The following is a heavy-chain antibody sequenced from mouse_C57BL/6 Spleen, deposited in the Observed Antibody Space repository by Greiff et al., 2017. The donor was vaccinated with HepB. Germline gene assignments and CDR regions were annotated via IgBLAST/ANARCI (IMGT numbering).Heavy chain of an antibody. V-gene: IGHV1-15*01. CDR2: IDPETGGT. D-gene: IGHD2-4*01. CDR3: ARFDFPY. J-gene: IGHJ4*01. CDR1: GYTFTDYE. Sequence: VQLVESGAELVRPGASVTLSCKASGYTFTDYEMHWVKQTPVHGLEWIGAIDPETGGTAYNQKFKGKATLTADKSSSTAYMQLSSLTSEDSAVYFCARFDFPYWGQGTSVTVSS.